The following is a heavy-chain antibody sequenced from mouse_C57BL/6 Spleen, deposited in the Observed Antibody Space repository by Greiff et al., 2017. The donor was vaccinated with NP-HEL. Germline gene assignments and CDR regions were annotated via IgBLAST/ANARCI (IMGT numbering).Heavy chain of an antibody. D-gene: IGHD1-1*01. CDR1: GYTFTSYW. CDR2: IYPGSGSP. J-gene: IGHJ3*01. V-gene: IGHV1-55*01. Sequence: QVQLQQPGAELVKPGASVKMSCKASGYTFTSYWITWVKQRPGHGLEWIGDIYPGSGSPNYNEKFKSKATLTVDTSSSTAYMQLSSLTSEDSAVDYCARQGLLRQAWFAYWGQGTLVTVSA. CDR3: ARQGLLRQAWFAY.